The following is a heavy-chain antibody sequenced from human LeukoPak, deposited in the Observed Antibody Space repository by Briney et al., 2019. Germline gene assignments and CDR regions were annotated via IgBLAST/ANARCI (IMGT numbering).Heavy chain of an antibody. CDR3: ARARSSSWYTGEEDWFDP. CDR1: GYTFTSYY. CDR2: INPSGGST. Sequence: GASVKVSCKASGYTFTSYYMHWVRQAPGQGLEWMGIINPSGGSTSYAQKFQGRVTMTRDTSTSTVYMELSSLRSEDTAVYYCARARSSSWYTGEEDWFDPWGQGTLVTVSS. J-gene: IGHJ5*02. D-gene: IGHD6-13*01. V-gene: IGHV1-46*01.